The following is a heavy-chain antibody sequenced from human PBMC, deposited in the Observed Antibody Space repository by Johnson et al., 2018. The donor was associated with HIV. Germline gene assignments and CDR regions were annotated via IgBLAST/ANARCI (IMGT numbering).Heavy chain of an antibody. CDR2: ISYDGSDK. V-gene: IGHV3-30-3*01. Sequence: VQLVESGGGVVQPGGSLRLSCAASGFTFSSFAIHWVRQAPGKGLEWVAVISYDGSDKYYADSVKGRFTMSRDNAKNSLYLQMNSLRAEDTAVYYCARVLRFLEWSLDAFDIWGQGTMVTVSS. J-gene: IGHJ3*02. CDR3: ARVLRFLEWSLDAFDI. CDR1: GFTFSSFA. D-gene: IGHD3-3*01.